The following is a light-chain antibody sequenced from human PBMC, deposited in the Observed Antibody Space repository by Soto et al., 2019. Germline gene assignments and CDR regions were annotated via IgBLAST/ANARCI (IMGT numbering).Light chain of an antibody. CDR3: CSYAGSSAWI. CDR2: EDN. J-gene: IGLJ2*01. Sequence: QSALTQPASVSGSPGQSITISCTGTSSDVGNYNLVSWYQHHPGKAPKLVIYEDNKRPSGVSFRFSASKSGNTASLTISGLQAEDEADYYCCSYAGSSAWIFGGGTKVTVL. V-gene: IGLV2-23*01. CDR1: SSDVGNYNL.